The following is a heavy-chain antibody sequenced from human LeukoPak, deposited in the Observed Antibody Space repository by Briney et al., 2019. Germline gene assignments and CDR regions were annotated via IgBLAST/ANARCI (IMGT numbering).Heavy chain of an antibody. Sequence: GASVKVSCKASGYTFTSYGISWVRQAPGQGLEWMGWISGYNGNTNYAQKLQGRVTMTTDTSTSTAYMELRSLRSDDTAVYYCARDYDVLTAYPPTQLFDPWGQGTLVTVSS. J-gene: IGHJ5*02. V-gene: IGHV1-18*01. CDR2: ISGYNGNT. CDR1: GYTFTSYG. CDR3: ARDYDVLTAYPPTQLFDP. D-gene: IGHD3-9*01.